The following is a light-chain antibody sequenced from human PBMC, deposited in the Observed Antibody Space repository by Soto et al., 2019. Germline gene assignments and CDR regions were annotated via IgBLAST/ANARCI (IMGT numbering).Light chain of an antibody. CDR1: SRDVGAYNF. J-gene: IGLJ1*01. CDR3: CSYTTNRTYV. CDR2: GVS. Sequence: QSVLAQPASVSGSPGQSIALSCTGSSRDVGAYNFVSWYQHHPGKVPKLLIHGVSVRPSGISDRFSGSKSGNTASLTISGLQADDEADYYCCSYTTNRTYVFGSGTKVIVL. V-gene: IGLV2-14*03.